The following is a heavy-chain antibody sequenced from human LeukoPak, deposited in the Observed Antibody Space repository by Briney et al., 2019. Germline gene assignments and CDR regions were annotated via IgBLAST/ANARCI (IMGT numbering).Heavy chain of an antibody. V-gene: IGHV4-39*01. CDR1: GGSISSSSYY. CDR2: IYYSGST. J-gene: IGHJ6*02. Sequence: SEPLSLTCTVSGGSISSSSYYWGWIRQPPGKGLEWIGSIYYSGSTYYNPSLESRVTISVGTSKNQFSLKLSPVTAADTAVYYCARQAAVAGTGYYYSGMDVWGQGTTVTVSS. D-gene: IGHD6-19*01. CDR3: ARQAAVAGTGYYYSGMDV.